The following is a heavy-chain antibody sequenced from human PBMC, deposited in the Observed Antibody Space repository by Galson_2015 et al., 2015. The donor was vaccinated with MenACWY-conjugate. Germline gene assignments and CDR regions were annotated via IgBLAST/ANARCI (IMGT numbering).Heavy chain of an antibody. V-gene: IGHV5-51*01. CDR2: IFPGDSDT. CDR1: GSSFTSYW. J-gene: IGHJ4*02. D-gene: IGHD6-19*01. CDR3: ATPSGYNSGWYV. Sequence: QYGAEVKKPGESLQISCQGSGSSFTSYWIGWERQMPGKGLEWMGIIFPGDSDTRYSPSFQGQVTISADKSISTAYLQWSSLKASDTAMYYCATPSGYNSGWYVWGQGTLVTVSS.